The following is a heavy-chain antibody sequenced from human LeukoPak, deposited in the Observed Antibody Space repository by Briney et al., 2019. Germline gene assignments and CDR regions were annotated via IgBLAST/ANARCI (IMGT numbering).Heavy chain of an antibody. CDR1: GYTFTGYY. CDR3: ARDSGDGYNRSAYRGYFDY. J-gene: IGHJ4*02. D-gene: IGHD5-24*01. Sequence: ASVKVSCKASGYTFTGYYMHWVRQAPGQGLEWMGWINPNSGGTNYAQKFQGRVTMTRDTSTSTVYMELSSLRSEDTAVYYCARDSGDGYNRSAYRGYFDYWGQGTLVTVSS. CDR2: INPNSGGT. V-gene: IGHV1-2*02.